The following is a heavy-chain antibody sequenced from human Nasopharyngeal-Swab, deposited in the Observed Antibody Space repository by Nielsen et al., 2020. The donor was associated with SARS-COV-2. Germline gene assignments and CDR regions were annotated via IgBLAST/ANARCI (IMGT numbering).Heavy chain of an antibody. Sequence: GESLRISCAASGFTFGNYWMSWVRQAPGKRLEWVANINEDGSEKDYVDSVKGRFTISRDNAKNSLYLQMNSLRVQDTAVYFCARLPRNNWRLDSWGQGILVTVSS. D-gene: IGHD1-20*01. V-gene: IGHV3-7*03. CDR2: INEDGSEK. CDR1: GFTFGNYW. CDR3: ARLPRNNWRLDS. J-gene: IGHJ4*02.